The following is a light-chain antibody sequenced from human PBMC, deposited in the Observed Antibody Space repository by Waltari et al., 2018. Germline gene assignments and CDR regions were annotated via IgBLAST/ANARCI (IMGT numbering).Light chain of an antibody. J-gene: IGKJ4*01. V-gene: IGKV1-12*01. Sequence: DIQMTQSPSVVSASVGDTVTISCWASQDISNWLAWFQQKSGKAPKLLFFGATTLQSGVPSRFGGTGAGSDFTLTISSLQPEDFATYYCQQANTFPRTFGGGTRVEIK. CDR2: GAT. CDR3: QQANTFPRT. CDR1: QDISNW.